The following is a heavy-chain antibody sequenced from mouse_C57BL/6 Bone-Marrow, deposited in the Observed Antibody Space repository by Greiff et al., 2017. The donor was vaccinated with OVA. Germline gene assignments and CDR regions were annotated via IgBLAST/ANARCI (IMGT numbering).Heavy chain of an antibody. Sequence: QVQLKQSGPELVKPGASVKISCKASGYSFTSYYIHWVKQRPGQGLEWIGWIYPGSGNTKYNEKFKGKATLTADTSSSTAYMQLSSLTSEDSAFYYCARYSNYDDYWGQGTTLTVSS. CDR1: GYSFTSYY. CDR3: ARYSNYDDY. J-gene: IGHJ2*01. V-gene: IGHV1-66*01. CDR2: IYPGSGNT.